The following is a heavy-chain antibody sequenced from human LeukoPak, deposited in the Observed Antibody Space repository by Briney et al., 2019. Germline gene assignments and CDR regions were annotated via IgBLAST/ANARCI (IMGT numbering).Heavy chain of an antibody. CDR1: GGSFSGNY. J-gene: IGHJ4*02. D-gene: IGHD3-9*01. CDR2: INHSGST. V-gene: IGHV4-34*01. CDR3: ARKLVLRYSRGYFDY. Sequence: SQTLSLTCAVYGGSFSGNYRSWIRHPPGKGLEWIGEINHSGSTNYNPSLKSRVTISVDTSKNQFSLKLISVTAADTAVYYCARKLVLRYSRGYFDYWGQGTLVTVSS.